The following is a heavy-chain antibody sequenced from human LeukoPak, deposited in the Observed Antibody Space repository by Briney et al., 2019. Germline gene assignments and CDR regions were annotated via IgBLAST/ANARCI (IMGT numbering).Heavy chain of an antibody. D-gene: IGHD6-13*01. CDR3: AGGLAIRFDY. V-gene: IGHV4-59*04. CDR1: GFTFSSYE. CDR2: IYYTGST. J-gene: IGHJ4*02. Sequence: GSLRLSCAASGFTFSSYEMNWVRQPPGKGLEWIGTIYYTGSTSYSPSLKSRLTISVDTSKNQFSLKLSSVTAADTAVYYCAGGLAIRFDYWGRGTLVTVSS.